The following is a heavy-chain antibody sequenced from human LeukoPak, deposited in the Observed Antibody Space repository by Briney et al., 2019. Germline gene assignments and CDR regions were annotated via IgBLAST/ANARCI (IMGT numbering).Heavy chain of an antibody. CDR3: AKGYCSGGSCFYFDY. Sequence: QPGGSLRLSCAASGFTFTDYWMSRVRQAPGKGLEWVANIKRDGSEKYYVDSVKGRFTISRDNAKNSLYLQMNSLRAEDTAVYYCAKGYCSGGSCFYFDYWGQGTLVTVSS. D-gene: IGHD2-15*01. J-gene: IGHJ4*02. V-gene: IGHV3-7*03. CDR2: IKRDGSEK. CDR1: GFTFTDYW.